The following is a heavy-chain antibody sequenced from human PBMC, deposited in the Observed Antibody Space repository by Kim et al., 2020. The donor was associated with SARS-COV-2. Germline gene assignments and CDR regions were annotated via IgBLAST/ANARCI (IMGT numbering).Heavy chain of an antibody. CDR3: ARHEVGYGAARPFNGMDV. CDR2: IYPGDSDT. J-gene: IGHJ6*02. CDR1: GYSFTSYW. Sequence: GGSLKISCKGSGYSFTSYWIGWVRQMPGKGLEWMGIIYPGDSDTRYSPSFQGQVTISADKSISTAYLQWSSLKASDTAMYYCARHEVGYGAARPFNGMDVWGQGTTVTVSS. D-gene: IGHD6-6*01. V-gene: IGHV5-51*01.